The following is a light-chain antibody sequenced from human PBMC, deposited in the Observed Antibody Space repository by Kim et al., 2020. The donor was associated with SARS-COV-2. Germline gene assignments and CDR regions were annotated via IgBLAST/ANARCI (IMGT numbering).Light chain of an antibody. CDR1: QSFSTW. V-gene: IGKV1-5*01. CDR3: QQYNTYSYT. J-gene: IGKJ2*01. Sequence: SASVGDRVTITCRASQSFSTWLARYQQKPGKAPKVLIYDASSLETGVPSRFSGSESGTEFTLTISSLQPDDFATYYCQQYNTYSYTFGQGTKLEI. CDR2: DAS.